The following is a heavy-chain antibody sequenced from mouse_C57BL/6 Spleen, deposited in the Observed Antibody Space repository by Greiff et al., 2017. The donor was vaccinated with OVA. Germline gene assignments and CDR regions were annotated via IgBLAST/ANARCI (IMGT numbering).Heavy chain of an antibody. V-gene: IGHV1-26*01. D-gene: IGHD1-1*01. J-gene: IGHJ4*01. CDR2: INPNNGGT. CDR3: ARETVVAPMDY. CDR1: GYTFTDYY. Sequence: VQLQQSGPELVKPGASVKISCKASGYTFTDYYMNWVKQSHGKSLEWIGDINPNNGGTSYNQKFKGKATLTVDKSSSTAYMELRSLTSEDSAVYYCARETVVAPMDYWGQGTSVTVSS.